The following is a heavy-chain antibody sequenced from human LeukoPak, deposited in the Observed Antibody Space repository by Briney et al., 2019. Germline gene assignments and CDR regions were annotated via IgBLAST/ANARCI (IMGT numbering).Heavy chain of an antibody. Sequence: GGSLRLSCAASGFTYSSYAMSWVRQAPGKGLEWVSAISVSGGSTYYADSAKGRFTISRDNAKNTLYLQMNSLRAEDTAVYYCAREYGFGSGSYYPWGQGTLVTVSS. CDR2: ISVSGGST. J-gene: IGHJ5*02. D-gene: IGHD3-10*01. V-gene: IGHV3-23*01. CDR1: GFTYSSYA. CDR3: AREYGFGSGSYYP.